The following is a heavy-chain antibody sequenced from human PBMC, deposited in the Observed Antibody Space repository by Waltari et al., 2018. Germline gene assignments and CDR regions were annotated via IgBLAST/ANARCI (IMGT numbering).Heavy chain of an antibody. CDR1: GYTLTELS. Sequence: QVQLVQSGAEVKKPGASVKVSCKVSGYTLTELSMHWVRQAPGNGLEWMGGFDPEDGETIYAQKFQGRVTMTEDTSTDTAYMELSSLRSEDTAVYYCATDSYCSSTSCYPYYYGMDVWGQGTTVTVSS. CDR2: FDPEDGET. J-gene: IGHJ6*02. CDR3: ATDSYCSSTSCYPYYYGMDV. V-gene: IGHV1-24*01. D-gene: IGHD2-2*01.